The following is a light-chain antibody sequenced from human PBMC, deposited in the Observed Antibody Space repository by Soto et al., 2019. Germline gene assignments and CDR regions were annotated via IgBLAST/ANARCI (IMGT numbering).Light chain of an antibody. CDR1: QDITTW. CDR2: AAS. V-gene: IGKV1-12*01. J-gene: IGKJ4*01. CDR3: QQVKGFPLT. Sequence: DIQMAQSPSSVSAFVGDRVAVTCRASQDITTWLAWYQKKPGEDPRLLIYAASSLYSGVPKRVSGSGTGTEVTLTISNLQPEDSAIYYGQQVKGFPLTFGGGTKVDIK.